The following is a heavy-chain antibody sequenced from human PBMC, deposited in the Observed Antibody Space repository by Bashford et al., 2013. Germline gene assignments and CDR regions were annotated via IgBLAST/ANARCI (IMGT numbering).Heavy chain of an antibody. J-gene: IGHJ4*02. Sequence: GGSLRLSCAGSGFSFSSYAIHWVRQAPGKGLEWVTVVSSDGTRQYDADSVKGRFTIYRDNSRNTLYLQMDDLRPDDTAVYYCVRDKGRSDLDYWGQGTWSPSPQ. CDR1: GFSFSSYA. CDR3: VRDKGRSDLDY. V-gene: IGHV3-30-3*01. CDR2: VSSDGTRQ.